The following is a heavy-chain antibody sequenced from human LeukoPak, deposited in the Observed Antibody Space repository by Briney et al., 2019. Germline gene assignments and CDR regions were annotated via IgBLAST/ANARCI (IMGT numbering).Heavy chain of an antibody. V-gene: IGHV3-48*04. CDR1: GFTFSSYS. CDR3: ARGSDDWNDSGPLDY. Sequence: GGSLRLSCAASGFTFSSYSMNWVRQAPGKGLEWVSYISSSSSTIYYADSVKGRFTISRDNAKNSLYLQMNSLRAEDTAVYYCARGSDDWNDSGPLDYWGQGTLVTVSS. D-gene: IGHD1-1*01. J-gene: IGHJ4*02. CDR2: ISSSSSTI.